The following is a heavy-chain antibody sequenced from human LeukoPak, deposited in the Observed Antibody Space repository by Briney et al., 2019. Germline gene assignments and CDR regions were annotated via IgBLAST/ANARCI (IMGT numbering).Heavy chain of an antibody. V-gene: IGHV3-33*06. D-gene: IGHD1-14*01. J-gene: IGHJ5*02. Sequence: GGSLRLSCAASGFTFSSYGMHWVRQAPGKGLEWVAVIWYDGSNKYYADSVKDRFTISRDNSKNTLYLQMNSLRAEDTAVYYCAKDPRDPVPPESSNWFDPWGPGTLVTASS. CDR3: AKDPRDPVPPESSNWFDP. CDR1: GFTFSSYG. CDR2: IWYDGSNK.